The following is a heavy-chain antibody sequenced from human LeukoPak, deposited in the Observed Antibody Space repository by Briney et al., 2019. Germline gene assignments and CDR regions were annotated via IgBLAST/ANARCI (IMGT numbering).Heavy chain of an antibody. Sequence: SETLSLTCTVSGNSVNSSDYYWGWIRQPPGKGMEWIGSIYYSGSTYYKPSLKSRVTISVDTSKNQFSLKLTSVTAADTAVYYCARHERLEYFHHWGQGTLVTVPS. J-gene: IGHJ1*01. CDR1: GNSVNSSDYY. CDR3: ARHERLEYFHH. CDR2: IYYSGST. D-gene: IGHD1-1*01. V-gene: IGHV4-39*01.